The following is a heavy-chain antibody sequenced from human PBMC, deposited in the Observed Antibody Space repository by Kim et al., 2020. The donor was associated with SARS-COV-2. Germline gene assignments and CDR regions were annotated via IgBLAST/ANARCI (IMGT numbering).Heavy chain of an antibody. CDR3: ARGIGRDFDY. V-gene: IGHV4-34*01. CDR2: S. J-gene: IGHJ4*02. D-gene: IGHD3-3*01. Sequence: SNSNPSLKSRVAKSVDTSKKQFSLKLSSVTAADTAVYYCARGIGRDFDYWGQGTLVTVSS.